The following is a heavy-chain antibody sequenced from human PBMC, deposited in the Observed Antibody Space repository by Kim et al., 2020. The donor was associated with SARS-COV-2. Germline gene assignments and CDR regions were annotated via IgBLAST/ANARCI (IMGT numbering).Heavy chain of an antibody. CDR1: GFTFSSYG. Sequence: GGSLRLSCAASGFTFSSYGMHWVRQAPGKGLEWVAVIWYDGSNKYYADSVKGRFTISRDNSKNTLYLQMNSLRAEDTAVYYCARETTKRAIAARPRYYGMDVWGQGTTVTVSS. D-gene: IGHD6-6*01. CDR3: ARETTKRAIAARPRYYGMDV. CDR2: IWYDGSNK. J-gene: IGHJ6*02. V-gene: IGHV3-33*01.